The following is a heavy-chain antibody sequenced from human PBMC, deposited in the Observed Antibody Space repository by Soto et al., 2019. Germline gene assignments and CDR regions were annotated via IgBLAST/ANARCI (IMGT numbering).Heavy chain of an antibody. V-gene: IGHV3-15*07. CDR3: TTDHCSINLIVRFDY. CDR2: VKSKTDGGTT. Sequence: EVHLVESGGGLVKPGGSLRLSCAASGFIFSNAWINWVRQAPGKGLEWVGRVKSKTDGGTTDFAAPVKGRFAISRDDSKNIDFLKMISLKAVDTNIHYCTTDHCSINLIVRFDYRGRGSLVTV. CDR1: GFIFSNAW. D-gene: IGHD4-4*01. J-gene: IGHJ4*01.